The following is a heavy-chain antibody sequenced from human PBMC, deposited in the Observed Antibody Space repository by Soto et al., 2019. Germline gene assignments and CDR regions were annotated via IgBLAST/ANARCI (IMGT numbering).Heavy chain of an antibody. CDR3: ASARHIGP. CDR1: GFTFGNYW. J-gene: IGHJ5*02. CDR2: IKQDGSER. D-gene: IGHD2-21*01. V-gene: IGHV3-7*01. Sequence: LRLSCAASGFTFGNYWMSWVRQAPGKGPEWVANIKQDGSERNYVDSVKGRFTISRDNAENSLYLQMNSLRVEDTGVYYCASARHIGPWGQGTLVTVS.